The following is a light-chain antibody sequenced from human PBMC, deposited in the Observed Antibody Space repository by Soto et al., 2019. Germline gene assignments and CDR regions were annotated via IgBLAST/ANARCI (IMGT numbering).Light chain of an antibody. J-gene: IGKJ5*01. CDR2: GAS. V-gene: IGKV3-20*01. Sequence: EIVLTQSPGTLSLSPGDRATLSCRASQSISSNSLAWYQKKPGQDPRLFIYGASSRATGIPDRFSGSGSGTDFTLTISRLEPEDFAVYYCQQFGTSPLTFGQGTRVEI. CDR1: QSISSNS. CDR3: QQFGTSPLT.